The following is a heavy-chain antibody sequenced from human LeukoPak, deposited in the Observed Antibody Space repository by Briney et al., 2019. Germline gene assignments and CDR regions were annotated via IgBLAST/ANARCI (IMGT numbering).Heavy chain of an antibody. J-gene: IGHJ5*02. CDR3: TTKVRYFDWLLYRENWFDP. D-gene: IGHD3-9*01. CDR1: GLTFSNAW. V-gene: IGHV3-15*01. Sequence: GGSLRLSCAASGLTFSNAWMSWVRQAPGKGLEWVGRIKSKTDGGTTDYAAPVKGRFTISRDDSKNTLYLQMNSLKTEDTAVYYCTTKVRYFDWLLYRENWFDPWGQGTLVTVSS. CDR2: IKSKTDGGTT.